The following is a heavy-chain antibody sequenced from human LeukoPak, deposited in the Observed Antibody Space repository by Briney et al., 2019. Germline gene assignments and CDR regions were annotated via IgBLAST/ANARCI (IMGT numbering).Heavy chain of an antibody. CDR1: GFTFDIYG. CDR3: ARGDDGAY. V-gene: IGHV3-48*04. D-gene: IGHD3-16*01. Sequence: PGGSLRLSCAASGFTFDIYGMNWIRQAPEKGLEWVSHISSGSSPKYYADSVRGRFTISRDNAKKSLYLQMNSLRVEDTAVYYCARGDDGAYWGQGTLVTVSS. J-gene: IGHJ4*02. CDR2: ISSGSSPK.